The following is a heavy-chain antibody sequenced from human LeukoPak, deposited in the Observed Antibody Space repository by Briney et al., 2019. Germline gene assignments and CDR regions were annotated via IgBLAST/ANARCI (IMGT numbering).Heavy chain of an antibody. D-gene: IGHD6-19*01. CDR2: ISGSGGST. Sequence: GGSLRLSCAASGFTFSSYAMSWVRQAPGKWLEWVSAISGSGGSTYYADSVKGRFTISRDNSKNTLYLQMNSLRAEDTAVYYGAKDSSGRQPSTDFDYWGQGTLVTVSS. CDR3: AKDSSGRQPSTDFDY. CDR1: GFTFSSYA. V-gene: IGHV3-23*01. J-gene: IGHJ4*02.